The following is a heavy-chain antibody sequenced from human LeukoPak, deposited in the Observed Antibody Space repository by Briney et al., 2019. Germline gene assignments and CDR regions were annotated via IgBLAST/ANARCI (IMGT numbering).Heavy chain of an antibody. CDR3: ARGQDYYDSSGLAY. Sequence: SETLSLTCTVSGGSVSSYYWSWIRQPPGKGLEWIGYIYYSGSTNYNPSLKSRVTISVDTSKNQFSLKLSSVTAADTAVYYCARGQDYYDSSGLAYWGQGTLVTVSS. J-gene: IGHJ4*02. D-gene: IGHD3-22*01. CDR1: GGSVSSYY. CDR2: IYYSGST. V-gene: IGHV4-59*02.